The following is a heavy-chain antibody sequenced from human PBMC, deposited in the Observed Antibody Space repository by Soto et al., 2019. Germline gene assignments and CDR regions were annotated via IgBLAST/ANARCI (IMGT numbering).Heavy chain of an antibody. V-gene: IGHV1-69*13. CDR3: ASNYYDSSGYYYGTNWFDP. CDR1: GCTFSSYA. J-gene: IGHJ5*02. Sequence: SVKVSCKASGCTFSSYAISWVRQAPGQGLEWMGGIIPIFGTANYAQKFQGRVTITADESTSTAYMELSSLRSEDTAVYYCASNYYDSSGYYYGTNWFDPWGQGTLVTVSS. CDR2: IIPIFGTA. D-gene: IGHD3-22*01.